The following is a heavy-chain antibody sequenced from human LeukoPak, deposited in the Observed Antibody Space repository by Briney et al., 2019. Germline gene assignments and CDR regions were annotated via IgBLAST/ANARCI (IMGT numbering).Heavy chain of an antibody. CDR2: ISGSGGNT. V-gene: IGHV3-23*01. CDR3: AKDRRITMAGTVDYFDY. D-gene: IGHD6-19*01. J-gene: IGHJ4*02. CDR1: GFTFNNYA. Sequence: GGSQRLSCAASGFTFNNYAMSWVRQAPGKGLEWVSSISGSGGNTYYADSVKGRFTISRDNSKNTLYLQMNSLRAADTAVYYCAKDRRITMAGTVDYFDYWGQGTLVTVSS.